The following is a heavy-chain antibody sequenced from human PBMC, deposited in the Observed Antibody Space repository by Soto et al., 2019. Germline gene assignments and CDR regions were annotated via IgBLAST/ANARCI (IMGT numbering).Heavy chain of an antibody. Sequence: QVQLVESGGGVVQPGTSLRLSCEASGFTFSTYGMHWVRQAPGKGLEWVALIWYDGTNKYYADSVKGRFTISRDNSKNALYLQMNSLRAEDTAVYFCASDPGIAEKQGLDYWGQGTLVTVSS. CDR3: ASDPGIAEKQGLDY. J-gene: IGHJ4*02. V-gene: IGHV3-33*01. CDR2: IWYDGTNK. D-gene: IGHD6-13*01. CDR1: GFTFSTYG.